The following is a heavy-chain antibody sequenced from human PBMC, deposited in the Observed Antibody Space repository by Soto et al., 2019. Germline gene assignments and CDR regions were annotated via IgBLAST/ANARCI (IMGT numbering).Heavy chain of an antibody. CDR2: INPNSGGT. CDR3: AWEVVAATSYYYYYGMDV. Sequence: QVQLVQSGAEVKKPGASVKVSCKASGYTFTGYYMHWVRQAPGQGLEWMGWINPNSGGTNYAQKFQGRVTMTRDTSISTAYMELSRLRSDDTAVYYCAWEVVAATSYYYYYGMDVWGQGTTVTVSS. V-gene: IGHV1-2*02. J-gene: IGHJ6*02. CDR1: GYTFTGYY. D-gene: IGHD2-15*01.